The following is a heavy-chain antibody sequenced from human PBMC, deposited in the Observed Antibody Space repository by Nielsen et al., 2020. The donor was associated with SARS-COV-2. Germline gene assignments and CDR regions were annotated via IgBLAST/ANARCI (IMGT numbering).Heavy chain of an antibody. J-gene: IGHJ6*02. CDR1: GFTFSSYW. V-gene: IGHV3-7*03. Sequence: GGSLRLSCAASGFTFSSYWMSWVRQAPGKGLEWVANIKQDGSEKYYVDSVKGRFTISRDNAKNSLYLQMNSLRAEDTAVYYCAKGPRYCSGGSCVYYYYGMDVWGQGTTVTVSS. CDR3: AKGPRYCSGGSCVYYYYGMDV. CDR2: IKQDGSEK. D-gene: IGHD2-15*01.